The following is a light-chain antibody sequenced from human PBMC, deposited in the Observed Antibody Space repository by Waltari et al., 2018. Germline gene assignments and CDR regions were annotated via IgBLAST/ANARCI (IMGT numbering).Light chain of an antibody. CDR3: QQYNSYPYT. J-gene: IGKJ2*01. CDR2: KAS. Sequence: DIQMTQSPSTLSASIGDRVTITCRASQRITIWLAGYQQKPGKAPKLLIYKASTLEGGVPSRFSGSGSGTEFTLTISSLQPDDFATYHCQQYNSYPYTFGQGTKLEIK. V-gene: IGKV1-5*03. CDR1: QRITIW.